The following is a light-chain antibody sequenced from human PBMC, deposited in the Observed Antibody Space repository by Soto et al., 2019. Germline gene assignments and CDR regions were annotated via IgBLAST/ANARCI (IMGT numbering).Light chain of an antibody. Sequence: QSVLTQPASVSGSPGQSITISCTGTSSDVGGYNYVSWYQQHPGKAPKLMLSDVSNRPSGVSYRFSGSKSGNTASLTISGLQAEDEADYYCASYTSSSTYVFGTGTKLTVL. CDR1: SSDVGGYNY. J-gene: IGLJ1*01. V-gene: IGLV2-14*03. CDR2: DVS. CDR3: ASYTSSSTYV.